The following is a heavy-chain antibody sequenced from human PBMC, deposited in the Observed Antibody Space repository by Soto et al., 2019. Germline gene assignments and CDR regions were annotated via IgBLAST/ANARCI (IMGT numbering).Heavy chain of an antibody. J-gene: IGHJ6*02. Sequence: QVQLQQSGPGLVKPSQTLSLTCTVSGDSISSDYYHWTWMRQSPGKGLEWIGYIHHSGSILYNPSVKSRVTISVDTSKNQFSLHLTSVTAADTAVYFCAREDDGGDSLDVWGQGTTVTVSS. CDR2: IHHSGSI. CDR3: AREDDGGDSLDV. V-gene: IGHV4-30-4*08. D-gene: IGHD2-21*02. CDR1: GDSISSDYYH.